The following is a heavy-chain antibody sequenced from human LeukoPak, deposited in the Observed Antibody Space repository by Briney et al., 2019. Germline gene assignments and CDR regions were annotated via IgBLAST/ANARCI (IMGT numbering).Heavy chain of an antibody. Sequence: GESLKISCEASGYSFTTYWIGWVRQMPGKGLEWMGIIYPGDSDTRYSPSFQGQVTISADKSISTAYLQWRSLKASDTAMYYCARHPYCGASRCYENNWFDPWGQGTLVTVSS. J-gene: IGHJ5*02. CDR3: ARHPYCGASRCYENNWFDP. CDR2: IYPGDSDT. D-gene: IGHD2-15*01. CDR1: GYSFTTYW. V-gene: IGHV5-51*01.